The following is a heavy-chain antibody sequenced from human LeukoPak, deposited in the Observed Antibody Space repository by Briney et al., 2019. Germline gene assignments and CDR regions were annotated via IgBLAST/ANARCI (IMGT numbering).Heavy chain of an antibody. CDR1: GGTFSSYA. CDR2: IIPIFGIA. J-gene: IGHJ4*02. V-gene: IGHV1-69*04. D-gene: IGHD3-22*01. Sequence: ASVRVSCKASGGTFSSYAISWVRQAPGQGLEWMGRIIPIFGIANYAQKFQGRVTITADKSTSTAYMELSSLRSEDTAVYYCARDRWSDYYDRGESFDYWGQGTLVTVSS. CDR3: ARDRWSDYYDRGESFDY.